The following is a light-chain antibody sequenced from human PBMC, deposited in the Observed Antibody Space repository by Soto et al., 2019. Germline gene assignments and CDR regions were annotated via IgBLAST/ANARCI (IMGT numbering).Light chain of an antibody. Sequence: QSALTQPASVSGSPGQSITISCTGTSSDVGGYNYVSWYQQHPGKAPKLMIYDVSNRPSGVSNRFSGSKSGNTASLTISGLQAEDEAEYYCISYTSSSTLVVFGGGTKLTAL. J-gene: IGLJ2*01. CDR3: ISYTSSSTLVV. CDR1: SSDVGGYNY. V-gene: IGLV2-14*01. CDR2: DVS.